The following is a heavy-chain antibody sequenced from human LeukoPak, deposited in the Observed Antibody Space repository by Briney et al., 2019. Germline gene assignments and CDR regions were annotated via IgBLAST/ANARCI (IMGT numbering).Heavy chain of an antibody. D-gene: IGHD2-15*01. Sequence: GQSLKISCKGSGYRFSNDWIGWVRQMPGKALEWMGLIYPGDSDTRYSPSFQGQVTISADKSISTAYLQWSSLEASDTAMYYCARRGCNGGSCYGYWGQGTLVTVCS. J-gene: IGHJ4*02. CDR1: GYRFSNDW. V-gene: IGHV5-51*01. CDR3: ARRGCNGGSCYGY. CDR2: IYPGDSDT.